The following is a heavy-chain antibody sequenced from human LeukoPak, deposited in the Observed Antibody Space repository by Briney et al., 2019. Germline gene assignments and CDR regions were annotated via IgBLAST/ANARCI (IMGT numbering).Heavy chain of an antibody. Sequence: GGSLRLSCAASGFTFSSYWMSWVRQAPGKGLEWLSYISSSGSNKYYADSLKGRFTISRDNAKNSLYLQMNSLTAEDTADYYCARDLGDYVGYDAFDIWGQGTRVTVSS. CDR1: GFTFSSYW. J-gene: IGHJ3*02. V-gene: IGHV3-48*04. CDR3: ARDLGDYVGYDAFDI. D-gene: IGHD4-17*01. CDR2: ISSSGSNK.